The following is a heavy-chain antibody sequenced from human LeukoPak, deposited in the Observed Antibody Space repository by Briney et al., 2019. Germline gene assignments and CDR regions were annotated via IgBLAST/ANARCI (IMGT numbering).Heavy chain of an antibody. V-gene: IGHV3-33*01. J-gene: IGHJ4*02. Sequence: GGSLRLSCAASGFTFSSYGMHWVRQAPGKGLEWVEVIWYDGSNKYYADSVKGRFTISRDNSKNTLYLQMNSLRAEDTAVYYCARVASSGYSALDYWGQGTLVTVSS. CDR1: GFTFSSYG. CDR2: IWYDGSNK. CDR3: ARVASSGYSALDY. D-gene: IGHD3-22*01.